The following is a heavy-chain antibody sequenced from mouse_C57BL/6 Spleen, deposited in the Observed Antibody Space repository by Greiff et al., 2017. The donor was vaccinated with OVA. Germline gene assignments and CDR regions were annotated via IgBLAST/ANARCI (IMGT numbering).Heavy chain of an antibody. CDR1: GFTFSSYA. CDR2: ISDGGCYT. D-gene: IGHD2-3*01. Sequence: EVMLVESGGGLVKPGGSLKLSCAASGFTFSSYAMSWVRQTPEKRLEWVATISDGGCYTYYPDNVKGRFTISRDNAKNNQYLQMSHLKSEDTAMYYCARASGDGYSFDYWGQGTTLTVSS. CDR3: ARASGDGYSFDY. V-gene: IGHV5-4*03. J-gene: IGHJ2*01.